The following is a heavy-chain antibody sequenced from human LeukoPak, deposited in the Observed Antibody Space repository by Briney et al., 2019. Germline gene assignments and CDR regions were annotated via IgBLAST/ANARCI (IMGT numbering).Heavy chain of an antibody. CDR2: ISGSGGST. Sequence: GGSLRLSCAASGFTFSSYWMSWVRQAPGKGLEWVSAISGSGGSTYYADSVKGRFTISRDNSKNTLYLQMNSLRAEDTAVYYCAKVRGPSSYYFDYWGQGTLVTVSS. J-gene: IGHJ4*02. CDR3: AKVRGPSSYYFDY. V-gene: IGHV3-23*01. CDR1: GFTFSSYW.